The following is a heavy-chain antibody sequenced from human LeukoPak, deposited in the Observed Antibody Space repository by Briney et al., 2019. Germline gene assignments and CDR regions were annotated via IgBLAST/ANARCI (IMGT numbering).Heavy chain of an antibody. CDR1: GFTFSNYG. CDR2: ISADGGSA. Sequence: GGSLGLSGAASGFTFSNYGMHWVRQAPGKGLEWVSLISADGGSAFSADSVKGRFSISRDNSKNSLYLQMDSLRSEDTAMYYCAKESGKFDYWGQGTLVVVSS. V-gene: IGHV3-43*02. CDR3: AKESGKFDY. J-gene: IGHJ4*02.